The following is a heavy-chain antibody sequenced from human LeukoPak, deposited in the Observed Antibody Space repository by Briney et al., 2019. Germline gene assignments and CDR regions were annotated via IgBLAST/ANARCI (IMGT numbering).Heavy chain of an antibody. CDR2: FYPGDPDN. V-gene: IGHV5-51*01. CDR1: GYSFTSYC. D-gene: IGHD3-22*01. J-gene: IGHJ4*02. CDR3: ARHSEDSSGYFNY. Sequence: GAPLKFSCRGSGYSFTSYCIGWVRQVPGKGLEWMGIFYPGDPDNTCSPSFQSQVSISADKTISTAYLQWSTLKASDTAMYYCARHSEDSSGYFNYWGQGTLVIVSS.